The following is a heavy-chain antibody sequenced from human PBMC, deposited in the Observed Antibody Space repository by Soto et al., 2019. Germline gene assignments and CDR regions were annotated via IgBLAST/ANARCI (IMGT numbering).Heavy chain of an antibody. V-gene: IGHV3-73*01. Sequence: EVQLVESGGGLVQPGGSLKLSCAASGFRFSGSDMHWVRQASGEGLEWVGRIKTKAESYETALAASVKGRFSISRDDTKNTAYLEMNSLKTEDTAVYYCTRRDCSDGNCYSDFDYWGQGALVTVSS. J-gene: IGHJ4*02. CDR3: TRRDCSDGNCYSDFDY. CDR2: IKTKAESYET. CDR1: GFRFSGSD. D-gene: IGHD2-15*01.